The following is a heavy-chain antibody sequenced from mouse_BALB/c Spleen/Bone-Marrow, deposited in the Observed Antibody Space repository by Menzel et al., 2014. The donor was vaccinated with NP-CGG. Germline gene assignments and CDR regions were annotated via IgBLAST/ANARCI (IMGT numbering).Heavy chain of an antibody. J-gene: IGHJ3*01. V-gene: IGHV1S81*02. Sequence: QVQLKQSGAELVKPGASVKLSCKASGYTFTSYYMYWVKQRPGQGLEWIGEINHSNGYTNFNEKFKSKATLTVDKSSSTAYMQLSSLTSEDSAVYYCTREGAHWGQGTLVTVSA. CDR2: INHSNGYT. CDR3: TREGAH. CDR1: GYTFTSYY.